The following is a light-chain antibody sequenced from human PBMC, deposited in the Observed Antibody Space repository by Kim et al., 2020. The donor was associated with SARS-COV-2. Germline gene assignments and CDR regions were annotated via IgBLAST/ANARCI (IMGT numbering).Light chain of an antibody. CDR3: QVLYSTSAWV. Sequence: SYELTQPPSVSVSPGQTASITCVGDKLGDKYPSWYEQKPGQSPVVVIYQGTKRPSGIPERVSASISENTATLTISGTQAMDEVDYYCQVLYSTSAWVFGG. CDR1: KLGDKY. J-gene: IGLJ3*02. CDR2: QGT. V-gene: IGLV3-1*01.